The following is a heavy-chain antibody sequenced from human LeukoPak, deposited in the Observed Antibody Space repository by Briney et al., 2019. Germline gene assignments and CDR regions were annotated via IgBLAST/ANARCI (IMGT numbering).Heavy chain of an antibody. CDR3: ARDFRNDPAGTDY. CDR2: IYHSGST. V-gene: IGHV4-38-2*02. CDR1: GYSISSGYY. D-gene: IGHD6-13*01. Sequence: PSETLSLTCAVSGYSISSGYYWGWIRQPPGKGLEWIGSIYHSGSTYYNPSLKSRVTISVDTSKNQFSLKLSSVTAAGTAVYYCARDFRNDPAGTDYWGQGTLVTVSS. J-gene: IGHJ4*02.